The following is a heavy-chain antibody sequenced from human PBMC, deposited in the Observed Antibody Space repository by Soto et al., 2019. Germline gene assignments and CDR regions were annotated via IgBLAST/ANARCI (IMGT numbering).Heavy chain of an antibody. Sequence: QVQLVQSGAEVKKPGSSVKVSCKASGGTFSSYAISWVRQAPGQGLEWMGGIIPTYGTANYAQKFQGRVPITADKATSTAYMELSSLRSEDTAVYYCERDAGYYDSSGYYYYDGMDVWGQGTTVTVSS. D-gene: IGHD3-22*01. J-gene: IGHJ6*02. V-gene: IGHV1-69*06. CDR1: GGTFSSYA. CDR3: ERDAGYYDSSGYYYYDGMDV. CDR2: IIPTYGTA.